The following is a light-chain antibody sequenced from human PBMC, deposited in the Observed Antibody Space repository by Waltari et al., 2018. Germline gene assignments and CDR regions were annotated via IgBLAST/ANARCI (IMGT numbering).Light chain of an antibody. CDR1: SNDVGTYNY. V-gene: IGLV2-14*01. CDR3: SSYTSSSTLV. Sequence: QSALTQPASVSGSPGQSITISCTGSSNDVGTYNYVSWYQQHPGKAPKLIIFEVRHRPSGVSNRFSASKSGNTASLTISGLQTEDEADYYCSSYTSSSTLVFGGGTKVTVL. CDR2: EVR. J-gene: IGLJ2*01.